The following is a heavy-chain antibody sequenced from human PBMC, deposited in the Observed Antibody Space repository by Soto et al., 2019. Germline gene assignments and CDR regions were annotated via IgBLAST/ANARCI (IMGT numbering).Heavy chain of an antibody. J-gene: IGHJ5*02. D-gene: IGHD2-8*01. Sequence: QVQLVESGGGVVQPGRSLRLSCAASGFTFSSYGMHWVRQAPGKGLGWVAVIWYDGSNKYYADSVKGRFTISRDNSKNTLYLQMNSLRAEDTAVYYCARDIGLMVYATLGFDPWGQGTLVTVSS. CDR2: IWYDGSNK. CDR3: ARDIGLMVYATLGFDP. V-gene: IGHV3-33*01. CDR1: GFTFSSYG.